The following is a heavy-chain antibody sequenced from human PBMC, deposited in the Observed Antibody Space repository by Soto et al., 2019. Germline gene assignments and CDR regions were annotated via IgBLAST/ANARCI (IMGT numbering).Heavy chain of an antibody. D-gene: IGHD3-9*01. CDR2: ISYDGSNK. CDR1: GFTFSSYG. Sequence: QVQLVESGGGMVQPGRSLRLSCAASGFTFSSYGMHWVRQAPGKGLEWVAVISYDGSNKYYADSVKGRFTISRDNSKNTLYLQMNSLRAEDTAVYYCASLDYDILTGLNNWFDPWGQGTLVTVSS. V-gene: IGHV3-30*03. CDR3: ASLDYDILTGLNNWFDP. J-gene: IGHJ5*02.